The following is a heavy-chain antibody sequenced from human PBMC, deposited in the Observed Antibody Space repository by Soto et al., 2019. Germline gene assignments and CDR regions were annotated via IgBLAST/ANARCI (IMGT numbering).Heavy chain of an antibody. J-gene: IGHJ4*02. D-gene: IGHD2-8*02. CDR3: VKEVVYSGSTYFDY. CDR1: GFTFSTYA. V-gene: IGHV3-23*01. CDR2: ISDSGGRT. Sequence: EVQLLESGGGLVEPGGSLRLSCAASGFTFSTYAMSWVRQAPGKGLEWVSAISDSGGRTYYVDSVKGRFTISRDNSKNTLYLQMNSLRAEDTAVYFCVKEVVYSGSTYFDYWGQGTLVTVSS.